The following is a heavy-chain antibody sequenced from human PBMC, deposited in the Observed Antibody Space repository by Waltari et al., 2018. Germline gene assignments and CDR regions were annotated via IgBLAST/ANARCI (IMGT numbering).Heavy chain of an antibody. Sequence: WNGIRQPPGKGLEWIGEIKQSESTNYNPSLKSRVTISLDTSKNQVSLKLSSVTAADTAVYYCAGVLAAAGTFGFDYWGQGTLVTVSS. CDR2: IKQSEST. V-gene: IGHV4-34*01. D-gene: IGHD6-13*01. J-gene: IGHJ4*02. CDR3: AGVLAAAGTFGFDY.